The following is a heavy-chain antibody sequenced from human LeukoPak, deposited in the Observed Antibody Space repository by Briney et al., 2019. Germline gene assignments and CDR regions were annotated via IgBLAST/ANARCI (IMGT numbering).Heavy chain of an antibody. V-gene: IGHV3-11*01. J-gene: IGHJ4*02. CDR2: ISSSGSTI. Sequence: GGSLRLSCAASGFTFSTYAMSWVRQAPGKGLEWVSYISSSGSTIYYADSVKGRFTISRDNAKNSLYLQMNSLRAEDTAVYYCARGNWRNEYYFDYWGQGTLVTVS. CDR1: GFTFSTYA. CDR3: ARGNWRNEYYFDY. D-gene: IGHD1-1*01.